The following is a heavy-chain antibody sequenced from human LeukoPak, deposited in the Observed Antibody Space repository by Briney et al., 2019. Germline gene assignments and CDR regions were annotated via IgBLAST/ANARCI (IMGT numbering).Heavy chain of an antibody. J-gene: IGHJ3*02. CDR1: GYTFTSYG. CDR2: ISAYNGNT. Sequence: GASVKVSCKASGYTFTSYGISWVRQAPGQGREWMGWISAYNGNTNYAQKLQGRVTMTTDTSTSTAYMELRSLRSDDTAVYYCARDPRFNYDKDAFDIWGQGTMVTVSS. D-gene: IGHD3-22*01. V-gene: IGHV1-18*01. CDR3: ARDPRFNYDKDAFDI.